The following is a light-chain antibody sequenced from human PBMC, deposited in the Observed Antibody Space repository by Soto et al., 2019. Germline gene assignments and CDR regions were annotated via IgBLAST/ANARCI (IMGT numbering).Light chain of an antibody. CDR2: GAS. CDR3: QQYGISPGFT. J-gene: IGKJ3*01. V-gene: IGKV3-20*01. Sequence: EIVLTQSPGTLSLSPGERATLSCRACQRANNNYVAWYQQKAGQARSLLIYGASSRDTAIPDRFSGSGSGTDFTLTISRLEPEDSAVYYCQQYGISPGFTFGPGTKVDIK. CDR1: QRANNNY.